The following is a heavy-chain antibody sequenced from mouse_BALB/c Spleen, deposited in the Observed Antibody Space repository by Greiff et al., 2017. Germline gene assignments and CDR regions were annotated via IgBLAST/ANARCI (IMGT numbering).Heavy chain of an antibody. V-gene: IGHV5-6*01. CDR1: GFTFSSYG. Sequence: DVHLVESGGDLVKPGGSLKLSCAASGFTFSSYGMSWVRQTPDKRLEWVATISSGGSYTYYPDSVKGRFTISRDNAKNTLYLQMSSLKSEDTAMYYCARHDGPYAMDYWGQGTSVTVSS. CDR3: ARHDGPYAMDY. D-gene: IGHD2-3*01. CDR2: ISSGGSYT. J-gene: IGHJ4*01.